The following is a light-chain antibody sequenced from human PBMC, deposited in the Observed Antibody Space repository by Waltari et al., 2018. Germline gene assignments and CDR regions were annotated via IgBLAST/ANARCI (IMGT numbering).Light chain of an antibody. CDR3: SSYTSTNTII. Sequence: QSALAQSASVSGSPGQSITISCTGTGSDIGYYNFVSWYQQHPGKAPKLLIFDASRWSSGVSHRFPGSKSGNTASLTISGLQAEDEADYYCSSYTSTNTIIFGGGTKVTVL. CDR2: DAS. CDR1: GSDIGYYNF. V-gene: IGLV2-14*03. J-gene: IGLJ2*01.